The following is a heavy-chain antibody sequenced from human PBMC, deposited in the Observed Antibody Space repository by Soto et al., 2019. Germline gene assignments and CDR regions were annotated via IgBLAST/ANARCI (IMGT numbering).Heavy chain of an antibody. V-gene: IGHV3-30-3*01. J-gene: IGHJ6*02. CDR2: ISYDGSNK. CDR3: ARVMVRGVITDYYYYGMDV. Sequence: GGSLRLSCAASGFTFSSYAMHWVRQAPGKGLEWVAVISYDGSNKYYADSVKGRFTISRDNSKNTLYLQMNSLRAEDTAVYYCARVMVRGVITDYYYYGMDVWGQGTTVTVSS. CDR1: GFTFSSYA. D-gene: IGHD3-10*01.